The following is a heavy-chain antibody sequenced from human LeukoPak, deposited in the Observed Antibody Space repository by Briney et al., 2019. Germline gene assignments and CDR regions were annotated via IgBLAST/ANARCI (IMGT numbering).Heavy chain of an antibody. CDR3: AKDGKGAPVAGTGYFDY. Sequence: GGSLRLSCAASGFTFSSYAMNWVCQAPGKGLEWVSGMSGSGGNTYYADSVKGRFTISRDNSKNTLYLQMNSLRAEDTAIYYCAKDGKGAPVAGTGYFDYWGQGTLVTVSS. D-gene: IGHD6-19*01. CDR2: MSGSGGNT. CDR1: GFTFSSYA. J-gene: IGHJ4*02. V-gene: IGHV3-23*01.